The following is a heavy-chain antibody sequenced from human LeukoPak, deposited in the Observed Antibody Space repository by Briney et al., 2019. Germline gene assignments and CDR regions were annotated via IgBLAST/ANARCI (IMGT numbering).Heavy chain of an antibody. CDR1: GYTFTGYY. Sequence: ASVKVSCKASGYTFTGYYMHWVRQAPGQGLEWMGWINPNSGGTNYAQKFQGRVAMTRDTSISTAYMELSRLRSDDTAVYYCATRGYSYGLETWFDPWGQGTLVTVSS. CDR2: INPNSGGT. J-gene: IGHJ5*02. V-gene: IGHV1-2*02. D-gene: IGHD5-18*01. CDR3: ATRGYSYGLETWFDP.